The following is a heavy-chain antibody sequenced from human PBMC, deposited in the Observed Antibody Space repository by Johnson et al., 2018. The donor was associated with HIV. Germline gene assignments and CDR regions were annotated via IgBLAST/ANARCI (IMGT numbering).Heavy chain of an antibody. CDR3: AKDTYSHRLTVTESGFDI. J-gene: IGHJ3*02. CDR2: IWYDGSNK. D-gene: IGHD4-11*01. Sequence: QVQLVESGGGVVQPGRSLRLSCAASGFTFSSYGMHWVRQAPGKGLEWVAVIWYDGSNKYYADSVKGRFTISRDNSKNTLYLQMNSLRAEDTAVYYCAKDTYSHRLTVTESGFDIWGQGTMVTVSS. CDR1: GFTFSSYG. V-gene: IGHV3-33*03.